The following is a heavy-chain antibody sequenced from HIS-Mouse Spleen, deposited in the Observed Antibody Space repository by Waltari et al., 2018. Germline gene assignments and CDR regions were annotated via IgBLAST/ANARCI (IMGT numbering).Heavy chain of an antibody. J-gene: IGHJ4*02. CDR2: IKQDGREK. CDR1: GFASSSYW. CDR3: ARDPGIDY. Sequence: EVQLVGSGGCLVHPGGPRSLACAASGFASSSYWMSWVRQALGKGREWVANIKQDGREKYFVDPVKGRFTIARDNAKNALYLQMNSLRAEDTAVYYCARDPGIDYWGQGTLVTVSS. V-gene: IGHV3-7*01.